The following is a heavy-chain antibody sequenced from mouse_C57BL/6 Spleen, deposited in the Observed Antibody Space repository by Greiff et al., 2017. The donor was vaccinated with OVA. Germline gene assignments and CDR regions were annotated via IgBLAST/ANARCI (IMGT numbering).Heavy chain of an antibody. D-gene: IGHD1-1*01. CDR3: ARSYYYGSSYFFDY. CDR2: IDPSDSET. Sequence: VQLQQSGAELVRPGSSVKLSCKASGYTFTSYWMHWVKQRPIQGLEWIGNIDPSDSETHYNQKFKDKATLTVDKSSSTAYMQLSSLTSEDSAVYYCARSYYYGSSYFFDYWGQGTTLTVSS. J-gene: IGHJ2*01. CDR1: GYTFTSYW. V-gene: IGHV1-52*01.